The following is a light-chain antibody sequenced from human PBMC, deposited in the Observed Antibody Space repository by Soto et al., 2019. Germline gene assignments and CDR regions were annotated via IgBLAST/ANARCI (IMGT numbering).Light chain of an antibody. CDR1: QSVSSN. V-gene: IGKV3-15*01. Sequence: EIVMTQSPATLSVSPGERATLSCRASQSVSSNLAWYQQKPGHAPRLLIYGASTRATGIPARFSGSGSGTEFTLTISSLQSEDCAVYYCQQYNNWPPMAFGQGTKVEIK. CDR2: GAS. CDR3: QQYNNWPPMA. J-gene: IGKJ1*01.